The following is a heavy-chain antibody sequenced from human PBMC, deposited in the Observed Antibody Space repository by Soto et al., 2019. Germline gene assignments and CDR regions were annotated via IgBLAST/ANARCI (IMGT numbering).Heavy chain of an antibody. D-gene: IGHD4-17*01. CDR3: AKDLYGDLQYYFDY. J-gene: IGHJ4*02. CDR2: LSITGSNT. V-gene: IGHV3-23*01. CDR1: GFTFSSYA. Sequence: PGGSLRLSCKASGFTFSSYALSWVRQAPGKGLGWVSGLSITGSNTYYADSVKGRFTISRDNSNNTLYLQMHSLTAEDTAIYYCAKDLYGDLQYYFDYWGPGTLVTVSS.